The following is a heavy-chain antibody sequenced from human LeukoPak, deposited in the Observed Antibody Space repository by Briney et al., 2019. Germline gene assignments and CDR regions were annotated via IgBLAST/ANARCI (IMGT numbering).Heavy chain of an antibody. J-gene: IGHJ4*02. Sequence: ASVKVSCKASGYTFTSYGISWVRQAPGQGLEWMGWISPYNSNTYYAQNLQGRVTMTTDTSTSTTYMELSRLRSDDTALYYCARSPHILTGENFDYWGQGTLVTVSS. V-gene: IGHV1-18*01. CDR1: GYTFTSYG. CDR2: ISPYNSNT. D-gene: IGHD3-9*01. CDR3: ARSPHILTGENFDY.